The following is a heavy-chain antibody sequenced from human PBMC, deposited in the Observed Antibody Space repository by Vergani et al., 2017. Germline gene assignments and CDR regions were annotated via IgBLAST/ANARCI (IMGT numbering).Heavy chain of an antibody. D-gene: IGHD6-6*01. V-gene: IGHV4-38-2*02. J-gene: IGHJ2*01. CDR1: SYSISSGYY. CDR2: IYHSGST. CDR3: ARAGYSSSSLSIKWYFDL. Sequence: QVQLQESGPGLVKPSETLSLTCTVSSYSISSGYYWGWIRQPPGKGLEWIGSIYHSGSTHYNPSLKSRVTISVDTSKNQFSLKLSSVTAADTAVYYCARAGYSSSSLSIKWYFDLWGRGTLVTVSS.